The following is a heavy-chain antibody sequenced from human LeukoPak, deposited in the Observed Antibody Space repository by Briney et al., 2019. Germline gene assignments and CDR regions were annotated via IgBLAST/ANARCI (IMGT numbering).Heavy chain of an antibody. CDR3: ARGFGKAAANVFGGYTMDV. V-gene: IGHV3-66*02. J-gene: IGHJ6*02. CDR2: IYTGGST. D-gene: IGHD6-13*01. CDR1: CFTVDSYY. Sequence: QAGGSLRLCCAASCFTVDSYYMSWGRQAPGKGLEWGSLIYTGGSTYYADSVRGRFTISRDNSKNTLYLQMNSLRPEDTAVYYCARGFGKAAANVFGGYTMDVWGQGTTVTVSS.